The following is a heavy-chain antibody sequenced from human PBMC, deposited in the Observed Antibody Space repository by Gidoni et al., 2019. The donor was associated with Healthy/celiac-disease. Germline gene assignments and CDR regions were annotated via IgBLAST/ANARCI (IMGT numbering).Heavy chain of an antibody. D-gene: IGHD4-17*01. V-gene: IGHV1-46*01. J-gene: IGHJ4*02. CDR2: INPSGGST. Sequence: RVPGQGLEWMGIINPSGGSTSYAQKFQGIVTMTRDTSKSAVYMELSSLRSEDTAVYYCARGTTVTQDYWGQGTLVTVSS. CDR3: ARGTTVTQDY.